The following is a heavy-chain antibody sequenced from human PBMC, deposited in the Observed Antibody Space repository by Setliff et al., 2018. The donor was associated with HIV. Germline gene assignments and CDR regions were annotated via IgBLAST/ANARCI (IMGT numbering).Heavy chain of an antibody. J-gene: IGHJ3*02. CDR2: IIHSGST. Sequence: SETLSLTCAVYGGSFSGYYWSWIRQPPGKGLEWIGEIIHSGSTNYNPSLKSRVTISVDTSKNQFSLKLSSVTAADTAVYYCARDFSTNYDILTGYPQAFDIWGQGTMVTVSS. V-gene: IGHV4-34*12. D-gene: IGHD3-9*01. CDR1: GGSFSGYY. CDR3: ARDFSTNYDILTGYPQAFDI.